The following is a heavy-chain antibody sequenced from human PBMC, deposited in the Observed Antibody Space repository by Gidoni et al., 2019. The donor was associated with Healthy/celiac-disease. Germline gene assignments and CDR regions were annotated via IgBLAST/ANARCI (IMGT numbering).Heavy chain of an antibody. CDR2: ISSSGSTI. J-gene: IGHJ4*02. D-gene: IGHD3-10*01. CDR1: GFTFRDYY. Sequence: QVQLVEPGGGLVKPGGSLRISRGASGFTFRDYYMSWIRQAPGKGLEWVSYISSSGSTIYYADSVKGRFTISRDNAKNSLYLQMNSLRSEDTAVYYCARESPDYYYGSGSYYNPFDYWGQGTLVTVSS. CDR3: ARESPDYYYGSGSYYNPFDY. V-gene: IGHV3-11*01.